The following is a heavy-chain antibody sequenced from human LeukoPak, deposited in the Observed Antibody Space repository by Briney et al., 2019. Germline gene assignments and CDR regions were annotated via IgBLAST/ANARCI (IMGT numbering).Heavy chain of an antibody. V-gene: IGHV3-53*01. CDR1: GFTVSTNS. CDR3: ARRAGAYSHPYDY. CDR2: IYSDNT. J-gene: IGHJ4*02. Sequence: GGSLRLSCTVSGFTVSTNSMSWARQAPGKGLEWVSFIYSDNTHYSDSVKGRFTISRDNSKNTLYLQMNSLRAEDTAVYYCARRAGAYSHPYDYWGQGTLVTVSS. D-gene: IGHD4/OR15-4a*01.